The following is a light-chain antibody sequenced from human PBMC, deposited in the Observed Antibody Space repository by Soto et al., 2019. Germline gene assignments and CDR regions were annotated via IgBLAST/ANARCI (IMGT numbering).Light chain of an antibody. CDR3: QSYDSSLSGSV. CDR1: SSNIGAGYD. V-gene: IGLV1-40*01. J-gene: IGLJ3*02. Sequence: SVLTQPPSVSGAPGQRVTISCTGSSSNIGAGYDVHWYQQLPGTAPKLLIYGNSNRPSGVPDRFSGSKSGTSASLAITGLQAEDEADYYCQSYDSSLSGSVFRGGTKLTVL. CDR2: GNS.